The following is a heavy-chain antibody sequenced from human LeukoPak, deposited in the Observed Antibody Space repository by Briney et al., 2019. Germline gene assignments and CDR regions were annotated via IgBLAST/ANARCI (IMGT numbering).Heavy chain of an antibody. Sequence: GGSLRLSCAASGFTFTSYAMSWVRQAPGKGLEWVSVLTGDGNTYYADSVKGRFTNSRDDSKNTLFLQMNSLRAEDTAVYFCAKVKWKLIGYFDYWGQGTLATVSS. J-gene: IGHJ4*02. D-gene: IGHD1-20*01. V-gene: IGHV3-23*01. CDR1: GFTFTSYA. CDR3: AKVKWKLIGYFDY. CDR2: LTGDGNT.